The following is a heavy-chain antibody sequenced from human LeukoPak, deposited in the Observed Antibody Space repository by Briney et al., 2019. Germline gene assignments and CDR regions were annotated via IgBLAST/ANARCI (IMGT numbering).Heavy chain of an antibody. CDR3: ARGFGFGEFYYFDY. CDR2: IKQDGSEK. V-gene: IGHV3-7*01. Sequence: PGGSQRLSCAASGFTFSGYWMSWVRQAPGKGLEWVANIKQDGSEKYYVDSVKGRFTISRDNAKNSLYLQMNSLRAEDTAVYYCARGFGFGEFYYFDYWGQGTLVTVSS. CDR1: GFTFSGYW. D-gene: IGHD3-10*01. J-gene: IGHJ4*02.